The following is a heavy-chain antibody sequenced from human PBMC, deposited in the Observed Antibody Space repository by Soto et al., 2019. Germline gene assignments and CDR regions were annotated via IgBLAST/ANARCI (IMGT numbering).Heavy chain of an antibody. CDR1: SGAISSSDW. V-gene: IGHV4-4*02. J-gene: IGHJ6*03. Sequence: QVHLEESGPGLVKPSGTLSLTCAVASGAISSSDWLTWVRQPPGKGLEWIGEINHRRTTNYNPSLKSRAIISGDKSQNQFSLRLTSVTAADTAVYYCAREKRGTIHPYYSNMDVWGKGATVTVSS. D-gene: IGHD1-7*01. CDR2: INHRRTT. CDR3: AREKRGTIHPYYSNMDV.